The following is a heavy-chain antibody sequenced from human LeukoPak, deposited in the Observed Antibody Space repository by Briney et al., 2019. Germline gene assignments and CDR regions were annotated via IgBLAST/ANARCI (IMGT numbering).Heavy chain of an antibody. CDR1: GFTFSSYS. CDR2: ISSSSSYI. V-gene: IGHV3-21*01. CDR3: ARDSSSTLNWFDP. J-gene: IGHJ5*02. D-gene: IGHD6-6*01. Sequence: KSGGSLRLSCAASGFTFSSYSMNWVRQAPGKGLEWVSSISSSSSYIYYADSVKGRFTISRDNAKNSLYLQMNSLRAEDTAVYYCARDSSSTLNWFDPRGQGTLVTVSS.